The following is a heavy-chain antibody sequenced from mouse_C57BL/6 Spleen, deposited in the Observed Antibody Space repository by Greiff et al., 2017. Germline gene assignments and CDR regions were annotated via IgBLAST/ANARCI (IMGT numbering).Heavy chain of an antibody. CDR3: ASAPVYWYFDV. CDR2: IYPGSGNT. CDR1: GYSFTSYY. Sequence: VQLQQSGPELVKPGASVKISCKASGYSFTSYYIHWVKQRPGQGLEWIGWIYPGSGNTKYNEKFKGKATLTADTSSSTAYMQLSSLTSEDSAVYYGASAPVYWYFDVWGTGTTVTVSS. J-gene: IGHJ1*03. V-gene: IGHV1-66*01.